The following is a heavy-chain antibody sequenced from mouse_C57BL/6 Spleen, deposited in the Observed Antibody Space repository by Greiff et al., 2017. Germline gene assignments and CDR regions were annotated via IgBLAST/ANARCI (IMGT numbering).Heavy chain of an antibody. CDR1: GYTFTSYW. J-gene: IGHJ3*01. CDR2: IDPSDSYT. CDR3: ARGGILFAY. Sequence: QVQLQQPGAELVMPGASVKLSCKASGYTFTSYWMHWVKQRPGQGLEWIGEIDPSDSYTNYNQKFKGKSTLTVDKSSSTAYMQLSSLTSEDSAVYECARGGILFAYWGQGTLVTVSA. V-gene: IGHV1-69*01.